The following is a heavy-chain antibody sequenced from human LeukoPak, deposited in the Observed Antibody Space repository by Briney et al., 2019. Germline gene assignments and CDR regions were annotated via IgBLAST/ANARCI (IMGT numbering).Heavy chain of an antibody. D-gene: IGHD5-12*01. CDR3: ARGIWGDGYKTYYFDY. CDR1: GGSFSGYY. V-gene: IGHV4-34*01. J-gene: IGHJ4*02. CDR2: INHSGST. Sequence: SETLSLTCAVYGGSFSGYYWSWIRQPPGKGLEWIGEINHSGSTNYNPSLKSRVTISVDTSKNQFSLKLSSVTAADTAVYYCARGIWGDGYKTYYFDYWGQGTLVTVS.